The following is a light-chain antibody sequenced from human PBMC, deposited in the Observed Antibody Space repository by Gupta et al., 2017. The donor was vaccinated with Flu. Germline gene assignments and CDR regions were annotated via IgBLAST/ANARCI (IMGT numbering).Light chain of an antibody. CDR1: GGDVGGYNY. J-gene: IGLJ1*01. CDR2: EVS. Sequence: QSALTQPASVSGSPGQSITISCTGTGGDVGGYNYVSWYQQHPGKAPKLIIYEVSNRPSGVSDRFSGSKSGDTASLTISGLQAEDEADYHCSAYGSGSTSYVFGTGTKVTVL. V-gene: IGLV2-14*01. CDR3: SAYGSGSTSYV.